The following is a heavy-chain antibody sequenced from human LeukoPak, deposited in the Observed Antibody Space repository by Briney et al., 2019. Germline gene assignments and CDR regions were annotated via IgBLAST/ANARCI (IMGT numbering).Heavy chain of an antibody. CDR3: ARASGDSSNYDFPKPYSY. D-gene: IGHD3-22*01. CDR1: GGTFSSYA. J-gene: IGHJ4*02. Sequence: GSSVKVSCKASGGTFSSYAISWVRQAPGQGLEWMGGIIPIFGTANYAQKFQGRVTITADESTSTAYMELSSLRSEDTAVYYCARASGDSSNYDFPKPYSYWGQGTLVTVSS. CDR2: IIPIFGTA. V-gene: IGHV1-69*01.